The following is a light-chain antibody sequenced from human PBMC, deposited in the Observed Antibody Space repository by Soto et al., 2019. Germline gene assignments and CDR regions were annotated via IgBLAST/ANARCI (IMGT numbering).Light chain of an antibody. V-gene: IGKV3-15*01. J-gene: IGKJ3*01. CDR3: QHYNNWPPT. CDR2: YAS. CDR1: ESVHRN. Sequence: EMVMTQSRATLSVSPGERVTLSCRASESVHRNLAWYQQKPGQGPSLLIYYASTRATGVPDRFTGSGSGTEFTLTISSLQSEDSGVYHCQHYNNWPPTFGPGTKVEIK.